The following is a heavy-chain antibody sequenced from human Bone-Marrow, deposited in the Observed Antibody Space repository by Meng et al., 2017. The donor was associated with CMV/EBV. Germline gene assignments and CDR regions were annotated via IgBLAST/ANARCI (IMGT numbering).Heavy chain of an antibody. CDR2: INWDGGGT. D-gene: IGHD6-6*01. J-gene: IGHJ5*02. V-gene: IGHV3-20*04. CDR3: ARAEAAARHWFDP. Sequence: GESLKISCAASGFTFSSYSMNWVRRAPGKGLEWVSGINWDGGGTGYADSVKGRFTISRDNAKNSLYLQMNSLRAEDTAVYYCARAEAAARHWFDPWGQGTLVTVSS. CDR1: GFTFSSYS.